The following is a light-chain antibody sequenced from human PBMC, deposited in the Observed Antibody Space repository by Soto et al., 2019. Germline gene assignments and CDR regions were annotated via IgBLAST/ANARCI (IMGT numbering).Light chain of an antibody. CDR2: DAS. J-gene: IGKJ1*01. V-gene: IGKV3-20*01. CDR1: QSVRSSY. Sequence: EIVLTQSPGTLSLSPGERATLSCRASQSVRSSYLAWYQQKPGQAPRLLIYDASSRATGIPDRFRGSGSGTDFTLTVTRLEPEDFAVYYCHQYATSSWTFGQRTKVEIK. CDR3: HQYATSSWT.